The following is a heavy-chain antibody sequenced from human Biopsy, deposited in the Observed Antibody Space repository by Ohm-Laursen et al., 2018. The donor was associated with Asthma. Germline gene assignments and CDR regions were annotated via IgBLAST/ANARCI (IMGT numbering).Heavy chain of an antibody. V-gene: IGHV4-39*01. J-gene: IGHJ6*02. D-gene: IGHD6-13*01. CDR2: IYYSGTT. CDR1: SGSGGYMRSGNYY. CDR3: VRGSSSWHHGPFHYYYGLDV. Sequence: GTLSLTCSLSSGSGGYMRSGNYYWGWIRRPPGKGLEWIGSIYYSGTTYYNPSLESRVTVSADTSKNHFSLKLTSVTAADTAVYYCVRGSSSWHHGPFHYYYGLDVWGQGTTATVSS.